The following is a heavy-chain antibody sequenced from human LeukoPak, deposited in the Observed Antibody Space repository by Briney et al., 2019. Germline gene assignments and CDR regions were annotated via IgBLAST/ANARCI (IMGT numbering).Heavy chain of an antibody. CDR1: GYSISNGYY. D-gene: IGHD3-22*01. Sequence: SETLSLTCTVSGYSISNGYYWGWIRQPPGKGLEWIGSIYHSGSTYYNPSLKSQVTVSVDTSKNQFSLRLSSVTAADTAVYYCARGIRTDSSGYHQPFFDYWGQGTLVTVSS. V-gene: IGHV4-38-2*02. CDR3: ARGIRTDSSGYHQPFFDY. J-gene: IGHJ4*02. CDR2: IYHSGST.